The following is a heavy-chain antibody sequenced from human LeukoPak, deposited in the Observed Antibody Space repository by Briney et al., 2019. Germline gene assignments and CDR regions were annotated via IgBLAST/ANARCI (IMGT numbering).Heavy chain of an antibody. CDR1: GFTFSSYA. D-gene: IGHD6-19*01. J-gene: IGHJ4*02. CDR3: ARDRSDDYFDC. Sequence: GGSLRLSCAASGFTFSSYAMHWVRQAPGKGLEWVAVISYDGSNKYYADSVKGRFTISRDNSKNTLYLQMNSLRAEDTAVYYCARDRSDDYFDCWGQGTLVTVS. CDR2: ISYDGSNK. V-gene: IGHV3-30-3*01.